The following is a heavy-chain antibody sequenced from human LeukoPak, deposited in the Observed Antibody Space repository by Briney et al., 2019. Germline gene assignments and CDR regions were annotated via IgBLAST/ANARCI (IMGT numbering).Heavy chain of an antibody. V-gene: IGHV3-69-1*02. CDR2: IRTNNYR. Sequence: NPGGSLRLSCAVSGFTVSNDYMSWVRQAPGKGLEWVSSIRTNNYRYGADSVKGRFTISRDNSKKSLYLQMNSLRVEDTAVYYCVAKTFDMWGQGTMVTVSS. J-gene: IGHJ3*02. CDR1: GFTVSNDY. CDR3: VAKTFDM.